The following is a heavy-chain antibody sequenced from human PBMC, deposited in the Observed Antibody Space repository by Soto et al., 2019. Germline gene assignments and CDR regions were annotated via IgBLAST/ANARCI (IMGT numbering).Heavy chain of an antibody. Sequence: GASVKVSCKASGGTFSSYTISWVRQAPGQGLEWMGRIIPILGIANYAQKFQGRVTITADKSTSTAYMELSSLRSEDTAVYYCARAVVVVVAATRRYNWFDPWGQGTLVTVSS. CDR3: ARAVVVVVAATRRYNWFDP. CDR2: IIPILGIA. CDR1: GGTFSSYT. V-gene: IGHV1-69*02. J-gene: IGHJ5*02. D-gene: IGHD2-15*01.